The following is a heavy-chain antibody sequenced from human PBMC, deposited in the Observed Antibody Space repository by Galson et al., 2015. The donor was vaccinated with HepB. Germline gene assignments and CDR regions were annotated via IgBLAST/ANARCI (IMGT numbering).Heavy chain of an antibody. CDR2: ITSSGGNR. J-gene: IGHJ4*02. V-gene: IGHV3-23*01. Sequence: SLRLSCAASGFSFTRYAMPWVRQAPGKGLEWVSSITSSGGNRYYKDSVKGGFTGSRDNSKNTLLLQLNSLRDEDTARYFCAKDGIMVANNPYHFHYWGQGTLVTVSS. CDR3: AKDGIMVANNPYHFHY. CDR1: GFSFTRYA. D-gene: IGHD2-15*01.